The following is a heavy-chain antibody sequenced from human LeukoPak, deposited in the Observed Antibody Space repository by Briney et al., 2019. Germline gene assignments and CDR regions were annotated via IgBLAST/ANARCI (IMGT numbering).Heavy chain of an antibody. CDR2: IYYSGST. CDR3: AREKYYGSGSYSLDY. D-gene: IGHD3-10*01. J-gene: IGHJ4*02. CDR1: GGSISSGGYY. V-gene: IGHV4-31*03. Sequence: PSETLSLTCTVSGGSISSGGYYWSWIRQHPGKGLEWIGYIYYSGSTYYNPSLKSRVTISVDTSKNQFSLKLSSVTAADTAVYYCAREKYYGSGSYSLDYWGQGTLVTVSS.